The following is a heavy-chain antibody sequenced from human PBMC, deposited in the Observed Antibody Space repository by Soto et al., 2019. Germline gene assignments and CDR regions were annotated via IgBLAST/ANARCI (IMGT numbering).Heavy chain of an antibody. Sequence: SETLSLTCTVSGGSISSYYWSWIRQPPGKGLEWIGYIYYSGSTNYNPSLKSRVTISVDTSKNQFSLKLSSVTAADTAVYYCASIGYDFWSGSPSTIDYWGQGTLVTVSS. V-gene: IGHV4-59*01. J-gene: IGHJ4*02. D-gene: IGHD3-3*01. CDR1: GGSISSYY. CDR2: IYYSGST. CDR3: ASIGYDFWSGSPSTIDY.